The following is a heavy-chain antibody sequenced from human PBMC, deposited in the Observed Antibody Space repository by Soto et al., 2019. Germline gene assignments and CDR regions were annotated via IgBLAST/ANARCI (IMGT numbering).Heavy chain of an antibody. CDR1: GFNVGNYA. V-gene: IGHV3-30-3*01. CDR3: ARDQPDY. J-gene: IGHJ4*02. Sequence: QVQLVESGGGVVQPGRSLRLSCESSGFNVGNYAMHWVRQAPGKGLEWVAVISYDGTKKYYADSVEGRFTISRDNSKNTVYLQISGLRTDDTALYYGARDQPDYWGQGTLVIVSS. CDR2: ISYDGTKK.